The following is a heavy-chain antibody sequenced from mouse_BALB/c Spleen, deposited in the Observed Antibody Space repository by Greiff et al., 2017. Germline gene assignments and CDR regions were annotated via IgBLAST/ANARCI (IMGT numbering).Heavy chain of an antibody. Sequence: VQLKESGPELVKPGASVKISCKASGYTFTDYNMHWVKQSHGKSLEWIGYIYPYNGGTGYNQKFKSKATLTVDNSSSTAYMELRSLTSEDSAVYYCARGDGPYYYAMDYWGQGTSVTVSS. J-gene: IGHJ4*01. CDR1: GYTFTDYN. V-gene: IGHV1S29*02. CDR2: IYPYNGGT. D-gene: IGHD2-3*01. CDR3: ARGDGPYYYAMDY.